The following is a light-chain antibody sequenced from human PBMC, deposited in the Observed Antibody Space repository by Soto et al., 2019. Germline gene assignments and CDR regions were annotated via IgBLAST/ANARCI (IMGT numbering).Light chain of an antibody. V-gene: IGLV2-14*01. CDR2: DVS. J-gene: IGLJ1*01. CDR1: SSDVGGYNY. CDR3: SSYTSSSPLYV. Sequence: QSVLTRPASVSGSPGQSITISCTGTSSDVGGYNYVSWYQQHPGKAPKLMIYDVSNRPSGVSNRFSGSKSGNTASLTISGLQAEDEADYYCSSYTSSSPLYVFGTGTKVTVL.